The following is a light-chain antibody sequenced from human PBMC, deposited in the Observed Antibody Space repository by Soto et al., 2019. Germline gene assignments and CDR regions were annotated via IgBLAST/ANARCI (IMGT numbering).Light chain of an antibody. Sequence: DIQMTQSPSTLSASVGDRVTITCRASQIISTWLAWYQQKPGKAPKPLIYSASDLESGVPSRFSGSGFGTEFTLTITSLQPDDFATYYCQQYNSYSTFGPATFGQGTKVDI. CDR1: QIISTW. V-gene: IGKV1-5*03. CDR3: QQYNSYSTFGPAT. J-gene: IGKJ1*01. CDR2: SAS.